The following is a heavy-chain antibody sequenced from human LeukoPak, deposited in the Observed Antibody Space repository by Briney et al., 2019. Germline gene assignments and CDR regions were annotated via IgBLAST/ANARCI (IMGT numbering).Heavy chain of an antibody. CDR2: IIPIFGTA. V-gene: IGHV1-69*05. J-gene: IGHJ5*02. CDR1: GGTFSSYA. D-gene: IGHD6-19*01. Sequence: ASVKVSCKASGGTFSSYAIGWVRQAPGQGLEWMGGIIPIFGTANYAQKFQGRVTITTDESTSTAYMELSSLRSEDTAVYYCARAEQWLVGWFDPWGQGTLVTVSS. CDR3: ARAEQWLVGWFDP.